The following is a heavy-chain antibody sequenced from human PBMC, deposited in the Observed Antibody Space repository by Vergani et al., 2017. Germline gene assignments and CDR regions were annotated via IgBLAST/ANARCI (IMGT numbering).Heavy chain of an antibody. Sequence: QMQLQESGPGLVKASVTLSLTCTVSGDSIISRSYYWGWIRQPPGKGLEWIGSINNSGNGDSSSSLKSRVTISADTSKNQFSLRLTSVTAADTAVYYCASGKYYSDSTSHFRGRYFDVWGRGTLVTVPS. D-gene: IGHD3-16*01. CDR3: ASGKYYSDSTSHFRGRYFDV. CDR2: INNSGNG. J-gene: IGHJ2*01. CDR1: GDSIISRSYY. V-gene: IGHV4-39*01.